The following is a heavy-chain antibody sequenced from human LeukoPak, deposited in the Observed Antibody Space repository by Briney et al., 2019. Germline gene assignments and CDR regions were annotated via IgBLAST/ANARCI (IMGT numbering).Heavy chain of an antibody. J-gene: IGHJ4*02. CDR1: GGSISSGDYY. V-gene: IGHV4-30-4*01. CDR2: IYYSGST. D-gene: IGHD5-12*01. CDR3: ARTRGYSGYDFDY. Sequence: SSETLPLICTVSGGSISSGDYYWSWIRQPPGKGLEWIGYIYYSGSTYYNPSLKSRVTISVDTSKNQFSLKLSSVTAADTAVYYCARTRGYSGYDFDYWGQGTLVTVSS.